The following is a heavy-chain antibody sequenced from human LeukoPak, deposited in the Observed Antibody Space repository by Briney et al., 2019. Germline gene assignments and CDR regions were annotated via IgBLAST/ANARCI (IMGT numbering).Heavy chain of an antibody. CDR3: ARGPQPRVLLWFGGSTS. Sequence: PSETLSLTCAVYGGSFSGYYWSWIRQPPGKGLEWIGEINHSGSTNYNPSLKSRVTISVDTSKNQFSLKLSSVTAADTAVYYCARGPQPRVLLWFGGSTSGGQGTLVTVSA. D-gene: IGHD3-10*01. J-gene: IGHJ4*02. CDR1: GGSFSGYY. CDR2: INHSGST. V-gene: IGHV4-34*01.